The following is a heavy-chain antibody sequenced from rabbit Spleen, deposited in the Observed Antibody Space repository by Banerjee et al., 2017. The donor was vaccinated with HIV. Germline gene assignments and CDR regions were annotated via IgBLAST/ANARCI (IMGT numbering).Heavy chain of an antibody. Sequence: QEQLAESGGGLVQPEGSLTVTCTASGFDISSYHMGWVRQAPGKGLKWIGFIYTGGSTSCASWPKGRFTIFKNSTTVVLQMTSLTAANTANYFCMRDDNIIGGWQLGLWGPGTLVTVS. CDR1: GFDISSYH. J-gene: IGHJ4*01. CDR2: IYTGGST. D-gene: IGHD1-1*01. V-gene: IGHV1S25*01. CDR3: MRDDNIIGGWQLGL.